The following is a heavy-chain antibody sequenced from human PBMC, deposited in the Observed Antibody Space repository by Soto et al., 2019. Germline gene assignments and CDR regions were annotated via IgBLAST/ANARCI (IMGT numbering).Heavy chain of an antibody. CDR1: GVSITTNGYS. J-gene: IGHJ4*02. CDR2: IYPSGTI. CDR3: ATYTAFAKYYFDY. V-gene: IGHV4-30-2*01. D-gene: IGHD3-16*01. Sequence: KASETLSLTCAGCGVSITTNGYSGSWIRQPPGKGLEWIGYIYPSGTIFYNPSLNSRVTISADTSNNQFSLKLTSVTAADTAVSFCATYTAFAKYYFDYWGRGTLVTAPQ.